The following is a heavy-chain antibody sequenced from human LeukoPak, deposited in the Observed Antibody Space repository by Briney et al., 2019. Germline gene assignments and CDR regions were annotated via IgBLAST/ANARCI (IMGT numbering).Heavy chain of an antibody. V-gene: IGHV4-39*01. J-gene: IGHJ3*02. CDR3: ARHSVSYDSSGYYPATDAFDI. CDR1: GGSISSSSYY. CDR2: IYYSGST. D-gene: IGHD3-22*01. Sequence: SETLSLTCTVSGGSISSSSYYWGWIRQPPGKGLEWIGSIYYSGSTYYNPSLKSRVTISVDTSKNQFSLKLSSVTAADTAVYYCARHSVSYDSSGYYPATDAFDIWGQGTMVTVSS.